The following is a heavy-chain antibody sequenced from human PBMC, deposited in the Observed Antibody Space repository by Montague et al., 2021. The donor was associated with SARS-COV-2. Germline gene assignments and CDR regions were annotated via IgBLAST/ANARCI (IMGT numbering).Heavy chain of an antibody. CDR3: ARAPIYRSSWYAYFDY. CDR1: GDSMNNYY. Sequence: SETLSLTCTVSGDSMNNYYWSWIRQTPGKGLEWIGYINYSGSTHNNPSXXSRVTLSKDTSKNQFSLRLTSVTAADTAMYFCARAPIYRSSWYAYFDYWGQGTLVTVSS. J-gene: IGHJ4*02. D-gene: IGHD6-13*01. CDR2: INYSGST. V-gene: IGHV4-59*01.